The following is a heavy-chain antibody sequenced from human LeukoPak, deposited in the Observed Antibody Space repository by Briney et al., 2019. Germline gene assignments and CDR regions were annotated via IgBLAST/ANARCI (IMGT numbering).Heavy chain of an antibody. CDR3: AKDPSGPIDY. CDR2: ISYDGSNK. Sequence: GGSLRLSCAASEFTFSSYGMHWVRQAPGKGLEWVAVISYDGSNKYYADSVKGRFTISRDNSKNTLYLQMNSLRAEDTAVYYCAKDPSGPIDYWGQGTLVTVSS. CDR1: EFTFSSYG. V-gene: IGHV3-30*18. J-gene: IGHJ4*02.